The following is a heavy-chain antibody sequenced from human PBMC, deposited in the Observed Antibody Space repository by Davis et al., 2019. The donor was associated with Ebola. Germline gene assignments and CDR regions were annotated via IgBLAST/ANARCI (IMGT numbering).Heavy chain of an antibody. CDR2: IGTAGDT. CDR3: ARSVYYDSSGYWGAFDI. J-gene: IGHJ3*02. CDR1: GFTFSSYD. Sequence: GESLKISCAASGFTFSSYDMHWVRQATGKGLEWVSAIGTAGDTYYPGSVKGRFTISRENAKNSLYLQMNSLRAGDTAVYYCARSVYYDSSGYWGAFDIWGQGTMVTVSS. V-gene: IGHV3-13*01. D-gene: IGHD3-22*01.